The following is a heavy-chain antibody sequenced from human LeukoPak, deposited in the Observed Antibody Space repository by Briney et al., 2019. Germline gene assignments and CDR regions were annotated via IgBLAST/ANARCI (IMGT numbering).Heavy chain of an antibody. Sequence: PSETLSLTCAVYGGSFGGYYWSWIRQPPGKGLEWIGEINHSGSTNYNPSLKSRVTISVDTSKNQFSLKLSSVTAADTAVYYCARGPILTGYSPFDYWGQGTLVTVSS. CDR1: GGSFGGYY. J-gene: IGHJ4*02. CDR2: INHSGST. V-gene: IGHV4-34*01. D-gene: IGHD3-9*01. CDR3: ARGPILTGYSPFDY.